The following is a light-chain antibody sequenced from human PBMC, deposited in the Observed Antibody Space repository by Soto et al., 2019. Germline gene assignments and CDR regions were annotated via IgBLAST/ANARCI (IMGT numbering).Light chain of an antibody. Sequence: QSALTQPRSVSGSPGQSVTISCTGTSSDVGGYNYVPWYQQYPGTAPKLMIYDVSMRPSGVPDRFSGSKSGNTASLTISGLQAEDEADYYCCSHAGSYTFYVFGTGTKLTVL. CDR3: CSHAGSYTFYV. CDR2: DVS. J-gene: IGLJ1*01. CDR1: SSDVGGYNY. V-gene: IGLV2-11*01.